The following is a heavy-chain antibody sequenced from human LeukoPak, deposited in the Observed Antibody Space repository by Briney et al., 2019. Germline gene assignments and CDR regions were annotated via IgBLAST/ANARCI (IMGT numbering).Heavy chain of an antibody. CDR1: GFTFSGSA. J-gene: IGHJ4*02. D-gene: IGHD3-22*01. Sequence: PGGSLRLSCAASGFTFSGSAMHWVRQASGKGLEWVGRIRSKANSYATAYAASVKGRFTISRDDSKNTAYLQMNSLKTEDTAVYYCTRSPREDYYDSSGYSEPLYYFDYWGQGTLVTVSS. V-gene: IGHV3-73*01. CDR2: IRSKANSYAT. CDR3: TRSPREDYYDSSGYSEPLYYFDY.